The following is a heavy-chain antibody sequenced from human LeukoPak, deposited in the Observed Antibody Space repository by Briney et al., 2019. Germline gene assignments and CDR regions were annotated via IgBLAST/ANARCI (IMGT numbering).Heavy chain of an antibody. CDR2: IFYSGST. D-gene: IGHD1-26*01. J-gene: IGHJ6*03. CDR1: GGSISTSNYY. CDR3: ARMGRKWELPYYYYYYMDV. V-gene: IGHV4-39*07. Sequence: SETLSLTCTVSGGSISTSNYYWGWIRQPPGKGLEWIGNIFYSGSTYYSPSLKSRVTISLDTSRNQFSLKLSSVTAADTAVYYCARMGRKWELPYYYYYYMDVWGKGTTVTISS.